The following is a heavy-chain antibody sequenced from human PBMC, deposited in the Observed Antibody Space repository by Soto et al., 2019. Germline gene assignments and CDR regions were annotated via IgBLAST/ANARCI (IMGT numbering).Heavy chain of an antibody. CDR3: ARQNTMVRGVLKTKYYYYGMDV. V-gene: IGHV4-59*08. J-gene: IGHJ6*02. CDR2: IYYSGST. CDR1: GGSISSYY. Sequence: KPSETLSLTCTVSGGSISSYYWSWIRQPPGKGLEWIGYIYYSGSTNYNPSLKSRVTISVDTSKNQFSLKLSSVTAADTAVYYCARQNTMVRGVLKTKYYYYGMDVWGQGTTVTVS. D-gene: IGHD3-10*01.